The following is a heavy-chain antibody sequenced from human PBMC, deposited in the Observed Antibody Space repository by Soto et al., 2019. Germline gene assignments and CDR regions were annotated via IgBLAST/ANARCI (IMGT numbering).Heavy chain of an antibody. J-gene: IGHJ4*01. V-gene: IGHV3-23*01. CDR1: RFTFSRCS. Sequence: PWQSLTLSCAVSRFTFSRCSVSWVRQAQREGLEWVSAIRGSGDSTYYADSVKGRFTISSDNTTNTLYLQMNSLRAEDTAVYYCAKYIWLIAAAGTRPGFDYWGQGTLVTVSS. CDR2: IRGSGDST. CDR3: AKYIWLIAAAGTRPGFDY. D-gene: IGHD6-13*01.